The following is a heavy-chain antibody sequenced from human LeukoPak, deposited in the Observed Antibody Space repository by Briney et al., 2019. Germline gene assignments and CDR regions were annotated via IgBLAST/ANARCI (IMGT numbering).Heavy chain of an antibody. V-gene: IGHV3-23*01. J-gene: IGHJ4*02. CDR3: ARDLHEYYFDY. CDR2: VNAGSGA. Sequence: PGESLRLSCAASGFTFNNYSITWVSHPPGGGLQWVSTVNAGSGAYYAGSVKGRFTISRDNSRNTLYLQMNSLTAEDTALYYCARDLHEYYFDYWGQGTLVTVSS. CDR1: GFTFNNYS.